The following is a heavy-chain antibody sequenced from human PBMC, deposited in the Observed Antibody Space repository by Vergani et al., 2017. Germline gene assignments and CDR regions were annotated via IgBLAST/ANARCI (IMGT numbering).Heavy chain of an antibody. Sequence: QVQLVESGGGVVQPGRSLRLSCAASGFPFHQYGMHWVRQAPGKGLEWVAVTWYDGNNKQYAVSVKGRFTISRDNSKCTMYLQMNSLRDEDTGVYDCAKDLRLLDNRFDPWGQGTLVTVSS. D-gene: IGHD1-14*01. CDR2: TWYDGNNK. CDR1: GFPFHQYG. V-gene: IGHV3-33*06. CDR3: AKDLRLLDNRFDP. J-gene: IGHJ5*02.